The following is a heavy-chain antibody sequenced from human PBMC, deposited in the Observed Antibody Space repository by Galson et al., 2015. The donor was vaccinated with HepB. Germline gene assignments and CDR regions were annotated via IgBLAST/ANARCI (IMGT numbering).Heavy chain of an antibody. CDR2: ISYDGIKK. D-gene: IGHD1-7*01. CDR3: AREGTTDWYPRYYFDY. J-gene: IGHJ4*02. CDR1: GFTFSHYA. V-gene: IGHV3-30*04. Sequence: SLRLSCAASGFTFSHYAMHWVRQAPGKGLEWVAAISYDGIKKYYADSVKGRFTISRDNFRNTVNLQMNNLGPEDTAVYYCAREGTTDWYPRYYFDYWGQGTQVTVSS.